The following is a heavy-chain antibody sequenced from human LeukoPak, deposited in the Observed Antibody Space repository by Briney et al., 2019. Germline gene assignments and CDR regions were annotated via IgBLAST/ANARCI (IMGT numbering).Heavy chain of an antibody. D-gene: IGHD3/OR15-3a*01. CDR1: RFTFSNAW. CDR2: IKSKTDDGTT. Sequence: GGSLRLSCAAPRFTFSNAWMSCVRQAPGEGLEWVGRIKSKTDDGTTEYALPVKGRFTISTDDSKNTLYLQTNSVKNKHTAVYYCTTWTSHWGQGPLVTVSS. J-gene: IGHJ4*02. V-gene: IGHV3-15*01. CDR3: TTWTSH.